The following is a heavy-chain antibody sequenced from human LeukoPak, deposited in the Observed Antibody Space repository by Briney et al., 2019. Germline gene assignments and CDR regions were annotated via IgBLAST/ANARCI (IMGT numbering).Heavy chain of an antibody. CDR3: AIIGTPGETEYYRL. CDR1: GFTFSSYA. D-gene: IGHD2-21*01. J-gene: IGHJ1*01. V-gene: IGHV3-23*01. CDR2: ISGSGGST. Sequence: GGSLRLSCAASGFTFSSYAMSWVRQAPGKGLEWVSAISGSGGSTYYADSVKGRFTISRDNAQNSLYLQINSLRAEDTAIYYCAIIGTPGETEYYRLWGQGTRVTVSS.